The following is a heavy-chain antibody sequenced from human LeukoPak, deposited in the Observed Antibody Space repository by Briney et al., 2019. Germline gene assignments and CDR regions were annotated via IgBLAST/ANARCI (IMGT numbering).Heavy chain of an antibody. J-gene: IGHJ4*02. CDR2: IYYSGST. CDR3: ARAESYYSFFDY. D-gene: IGHD1-26*01. V-gene: IGHV4-59*01. Sequence: PSETLSLTCTVSGGSIRSYYWSWIRQPPGKGLEWIGHIYYSGSTNYNPSLKSRVTISVDTSKNQFSLKLTSVTAADTAVYYCARAESYYSFFDYWAREPWSPSPQ. CDR1: GGSIRSYY.